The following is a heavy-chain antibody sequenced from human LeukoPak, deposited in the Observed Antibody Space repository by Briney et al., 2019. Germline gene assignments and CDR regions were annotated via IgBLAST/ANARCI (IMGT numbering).Heavy chain of an antibody. CDR2: IYGSGTTT. D-gene: IGHD1-1*01. CDR1: GFTFSSYA. Sequence: GGSLRLSCAAPGFTFSSYALNWVRQAPGKGLEWVSVIYGSGTTTYYADSVRGRFTISRDSSKSTMYLQMNSLRVEDTAVYYCAKRLTASSTWTSLDPWGQGTLVTVSS. J-gene: IGHJ5*02. V-gene: IGHV3-23*01. CDR3: AKRLTASSTWTSLDP.